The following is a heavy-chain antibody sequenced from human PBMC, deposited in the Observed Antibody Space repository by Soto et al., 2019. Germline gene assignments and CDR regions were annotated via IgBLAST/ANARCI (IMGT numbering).Heavy chain of an antibody. CDR2: INHSGST. D-gene: IGHD2-15*01. J-gene: IGHJ5*02. CDR1: GGSFSGYY. CDR3: ARSPGGGSDFHWFDP. V-gene: IGHV4-34*01. Sequence: SETLSLTCAVYGGSFSGYYSSWIRQPPGKGLEWIGEINHSGSTNYNPSLKSRVTISVDTSKNQFSLKLSSVTAADTAVYYCARSPGGGSDFHWFDPWGQGTLVTVSS.